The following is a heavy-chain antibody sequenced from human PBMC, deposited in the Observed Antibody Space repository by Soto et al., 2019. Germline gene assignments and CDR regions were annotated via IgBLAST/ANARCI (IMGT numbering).Heavy chain of an antibody. CDR2: IWYDGSNK. CDR1: GFTFSSYG. CDR3: AKSPDYDSSGYYPFDP. J-gene: IGHJ5*02. D-gene: IGHD3-22*01. V-gene: IGHV3-33*06. Sequence: PGGSLRLSCAASGFTFSSYGMHWVRQAPGKGLEWVAVIWYDGSNKYYADSVKGRFTISRDNSKNTLYLQMNSLRAEDTAVYYCAKSPDYDSSGYYPFDPWGQGTLVTVSS.